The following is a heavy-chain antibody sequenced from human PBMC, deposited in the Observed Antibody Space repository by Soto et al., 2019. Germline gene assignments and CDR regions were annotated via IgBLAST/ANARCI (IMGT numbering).Heavy chain of an antibody. V-gene: IGHV4-30-4*01. CDR3: ARGGFMITFGGVMNYGMDV. D-gene: IGHD3-16*01. CDR2: IYYSVST. CDR1: GGSISSGDYY. Sequence: SETLSLTCTVSGGSISSGDYYWSWIRQPPGKGLEWIGYIYYSVSTYYNPSLTSRVTISVDTSKNQFSLKLSSVTAADTAVYYCARGGFMITFGGVMNYGMDVWGQGTTLTVSS. J-gene: IGHJ6*02.